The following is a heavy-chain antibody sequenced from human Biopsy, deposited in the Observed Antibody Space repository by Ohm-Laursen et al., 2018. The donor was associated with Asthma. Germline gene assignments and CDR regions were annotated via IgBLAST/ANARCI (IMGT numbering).Heavy chain of an antibody. D-gene: IGHD2-2*01. CDR2: VNSVFGTT. CDR1: GGTFNTYV. Sequence: SVKVSCKSLGGTFNTYVIGWVRPAPGQGLEWMGGVNSVFGTTTYPQKFQDRVTITPDDSTSTVYMELSSLRSEDTAVYYCARKAGSCISRTCYSLDFWGQGTLVTVSS. V-gene: IGHV1-69*13. CDR3: ARKAGSCISRTCYSLDF. J-gene: IGHJ4*02.